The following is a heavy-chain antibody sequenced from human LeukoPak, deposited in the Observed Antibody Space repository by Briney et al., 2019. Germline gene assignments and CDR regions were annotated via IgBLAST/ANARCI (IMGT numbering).Heavy chain of an antibody. CDR3: AKGYSYGELGL. CDR1: GFTFSSYG. CDR2: IRYDGNSK. D-gene: IGHD5-18*01. J-gene: IGHJ4*02. V-gene: IGHV3-30*02. Sequence: GGSLRLSCAASGFTFSSYGMHWVRQAPGKGLERVAFIRYDGNSKNHADSVKGRFTISRDDFKNTLYLQMSSLRAEDTAIYYCAKGYSYGELGLWGQGTLVTVSS.